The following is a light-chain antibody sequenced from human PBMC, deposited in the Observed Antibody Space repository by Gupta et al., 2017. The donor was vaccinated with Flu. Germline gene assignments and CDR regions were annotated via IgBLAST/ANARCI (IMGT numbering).Light chain of an antibody. CDR3: AAWDDSLSGPV. V-gene: IGLV1-47*01. CDR2: RNN. CDR1: SSNIGANY. Sequence: QSVLTQPPSASGTPGQRVTISCSGSSSNIGANYAFWYQQLPGTAPKLLIYRNNQRPSGVPDRFSGSKSGTSASLAISGLPSEDEADYYCAAWDDSLSGPVFGGGTKLTVL. J-gene: IGLJ3*02.